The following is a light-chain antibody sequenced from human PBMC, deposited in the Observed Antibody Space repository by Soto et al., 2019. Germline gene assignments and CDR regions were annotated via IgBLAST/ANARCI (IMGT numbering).Light chain of an antibody. J-gene: IGKJ5*01. CDR3: QQRTNWPTST. V-gene: IGKV3-11*01. CDR1: QNVRSY. Sequence: EIVFTQSPATLSLSPGERATLSCRASQNVRSYLAWYQQKPGQAPRLLIHDASSRATGIPDRFSGSGSGTDFTLTISSREPEDSAVYYCQQRTNWPTSTFGQGTRLEIK. CDR2: DAS.